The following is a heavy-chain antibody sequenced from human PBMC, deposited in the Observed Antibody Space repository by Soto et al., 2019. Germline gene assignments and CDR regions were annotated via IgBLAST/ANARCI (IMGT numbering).Heavy chain of an antibody. Sequence: GGSRRLSCAASGVTFSSYSMNWVRQAPGKGLEWVSSISSSSSYIYYADSVKGRFTISRDNSKNTLYLQMNSLRAEDTAVYYCAKPFDYYDSIFFDYWGQGTLVTVSS. D-gene: IGHD3-22*01. V-gene: IGHV3-21*01. J-gene: IGHJ4*02. CDR1: GVTFSSYS. CDR2: ISSSSSYI. CDR3: AKPFDYYDSIFFDY.